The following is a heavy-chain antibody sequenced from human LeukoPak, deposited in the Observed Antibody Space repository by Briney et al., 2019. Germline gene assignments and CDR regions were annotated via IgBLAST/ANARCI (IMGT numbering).Heavy chain of an antibody. CDR2: IKPDGTEG. V-gene: IGHV3-7*01. J-gene: IGHJ4*02. D-gene: IGHD2-2*01. Sequence: GGSLRLSCAASEFAFSSAWMAWVRQAPGKGLEWVGNIKPDGTEGFYVDSVKGRFTITRDNAKNTLYLQMNSLRAEDTAVYYCASLVPAAMGGDYWGQGTLVTVSS. CDR3: ASLVPAAMGGDY. CDR1: EFAFSSAW.